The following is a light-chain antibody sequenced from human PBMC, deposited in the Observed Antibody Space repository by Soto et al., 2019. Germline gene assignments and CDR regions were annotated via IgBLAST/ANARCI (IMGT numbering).Light chain of an antibody. CDR2: AAS. J-gene: IGKJ5*01. V-gene: IGKV1-9*01. Sequence: DIQMTPSPSTLSASVGDRVTITCRASQTISTWLAWYQQEPGKAPKLLIYAASTLQSGVPSRFSGSRSGTEFTLTISSLQPEEFATYYCQQLNSYPISFGQGTGLGTK. CDR1: QTISTW. CDR3: QQLNSYPIS.